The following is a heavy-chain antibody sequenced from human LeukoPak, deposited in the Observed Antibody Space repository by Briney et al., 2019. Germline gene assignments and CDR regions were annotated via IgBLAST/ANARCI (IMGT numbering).Heavy chain of an antibody. J-gene: IGHJ4*02. CDR1: GFTFGSYA. V-gene: IGHV3-30-3*02. Sequence: GGSLRLSCAASGFTFGSYAMHWVRQAPGRGLEWVAGISYDGTNKYYADSVKGRFTISRDNSKNTLYLQMNSLRAEDTAVYYCAKMNTYYYDSSGYLDYWGQGRLVTVSS. CDR2: ISYDGTNK. CDR3: AKMNTYYYDSSGYLDY. D-gene: IGHD3-22*01.